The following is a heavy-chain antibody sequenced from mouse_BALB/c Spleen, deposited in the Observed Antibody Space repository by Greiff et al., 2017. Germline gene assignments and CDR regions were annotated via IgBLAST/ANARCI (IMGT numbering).Heavy chain of an antibody. CDR2: ISSGGST. CDR3: ARSDTTASYWYFDV. J-gene: IGHJ1*01. Sequence: EVKVVESGGGLVKPGGSLKLSCAASGFTFSSYAMSWVRQTPEKRLEWVASISSGGSTYYPDSVKGRFTISRDNARNILYLQMSSLRSEDTAMYYCARSDTTASYWYFDVWGAGTTVTVSS. V-gene: IGHV5-6-5*01. D-gene: IGHD1-2*01. CDR1: GFTFSSYA.